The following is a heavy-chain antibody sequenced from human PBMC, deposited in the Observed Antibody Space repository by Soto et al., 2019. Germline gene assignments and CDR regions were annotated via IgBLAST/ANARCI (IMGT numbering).Heavy chain of an antibody. V-gene: IGHV3-23*01. J-gene: IGHJ3*02. CDR1: VFTCSSYA. Sequence: WWSLSLSCTDSVFTCSSYAMSWFRPAPGQGLELVSGISGSGGGTYYADSVKGRFTISRDNSKNKLYLQMNSLRAEDTAAYYFATYYYDSSGYPDAFDSWGQGTMVTVSS. CDR3: ATYYYDSSGYPDAFDS. D-gene: IGHD3-22*01. CDR2: ISGSGGGT.